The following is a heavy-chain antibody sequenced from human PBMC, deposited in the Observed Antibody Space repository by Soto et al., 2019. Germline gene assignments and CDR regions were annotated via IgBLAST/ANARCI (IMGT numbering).Heavy chain of an antibody. Sequence: ASVKVSCKASGYTFTSYYMHWVREAPGQGLEWVGIINPSGGSTSYAQKFQGRVTMTRDTSTSTVYMELSSLRSEDTAVYYCARVWTDDSSGAGPNDYWGQGTLVTVSS. J-gene: IGHJ4*02. CDR1: GYTFTSYY. V-gene: IGHV1-46*01. CDR3: ARVWTDDSSGAGPNDY. D-gene: IGHD3-22*01. CDR2: INPSGGST.